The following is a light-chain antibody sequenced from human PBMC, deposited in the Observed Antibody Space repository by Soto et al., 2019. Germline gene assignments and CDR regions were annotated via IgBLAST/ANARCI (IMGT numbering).Light chain of an antibody. V-gene: IGKV3-20*01. CDR1: QRVSSSF. J-gene: IGKJ1*01. CDR2: DAS. CDR3: HQYSSSPWT. Sequence: EIVMTQSPATLSLSPGQRATLSCRASQRVSSSFLAWYQQRPGQAPRLLFYDASRRATGIPDKFSASGSGTDFSLTISNLEPEDFAVYYCHQYSSSPWTFGQGTKVDIK.